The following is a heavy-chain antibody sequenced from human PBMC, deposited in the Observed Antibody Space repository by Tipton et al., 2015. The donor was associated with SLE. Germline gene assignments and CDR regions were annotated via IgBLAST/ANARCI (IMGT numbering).Heavy chain of an antibody. D-gene: IGHD5-18*01. J-gene: IGHJ6*03. CDR1: GASINSGTYY. Sequence: TLSLTCTVSGASINSGTYYWTWIRQPAGKGLEWIGRIFTDGSTNYDRSLRSRATISLDTSKNQFSLKLSSVTAADTAVYYCTHSTDYYYMDVWGKGTTVTVSS. CDR3: THSTDYYYMDV. CDR2: IFTDGST. V-gene: IGHV4-61*02.